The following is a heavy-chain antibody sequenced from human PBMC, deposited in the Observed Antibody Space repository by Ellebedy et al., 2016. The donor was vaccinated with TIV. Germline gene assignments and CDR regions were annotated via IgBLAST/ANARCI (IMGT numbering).Heavy chain of an antibody. V-gene: IGHV3-15*01. CDR2: IKSKTEGGTT. J-gene: IGHJ4*02. Sequence: GESLKISCAASGFTFSNAWMSWVRQAPGKGLEWVGRIKSKTEGGTTDYAAPVKGRFTISRDDSKNTLYLQMNSLKSEDTAVYSCTTELFDFWGQGTPVTVSS. CDR1: GFTFSNAW. CDR3: TTELFDF.